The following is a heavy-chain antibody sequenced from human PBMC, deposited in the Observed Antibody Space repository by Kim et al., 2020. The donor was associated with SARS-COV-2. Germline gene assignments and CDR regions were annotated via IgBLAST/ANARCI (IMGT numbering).Heavy chain of an antibody. J-gene: IGHJ3*02. CDR2: SYI. V-gene: IGHV3-21*01. Sequence: SYIYYADSVKGRFTISRDNAKNSLYLQMNSLRAEYTAVYYCARDPSAFDIWGQGTMVTVSS. CDR3: ARDPSAFDI.